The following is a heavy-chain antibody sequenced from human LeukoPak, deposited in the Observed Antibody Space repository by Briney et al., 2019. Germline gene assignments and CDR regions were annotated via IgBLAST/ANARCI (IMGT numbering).Heavy chain of an antibody. Sequence: ASVKVSCKASGYTFTSYGISWVRQAPGQGLEWMGWISAYNGNTNYAQKLQGRVTMTTDTTTSTAYMELRSLRSDDTAVYYCARGSKKFTIFGVVTGSDWFDPWGQGTLVTVFS. D-gene: IGHD3-3*01. CDR1: GYTFTSYG. V-gene: IGHV1-18*04. J-gene: IGHJ5*02. CDR2: ISAYNGNT. CDR3: ARGSKKFTIFGVVTGSDWFDP.